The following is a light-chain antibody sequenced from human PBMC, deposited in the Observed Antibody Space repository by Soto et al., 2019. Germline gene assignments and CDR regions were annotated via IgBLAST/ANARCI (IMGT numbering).Light chain of an antibody. CDR3: QQYNNWPRT. V-gene: IGKV3-20*01. J-gene: IGKJ1*01. Sequence: EIVLTQSPGTLSLSPGERATLSCRASQSVSSTYLAWYQQNPGQAPRLLIYGASSRATGIPDRFSGSGSGTDFTLTISSLQSEDFAVYYCQQYNNWPRTFGQGTKVEIK. CDR2: GAS. CDR1: QSVSSTY.